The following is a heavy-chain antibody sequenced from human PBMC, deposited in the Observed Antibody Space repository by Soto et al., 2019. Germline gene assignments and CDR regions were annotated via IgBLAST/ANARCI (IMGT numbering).Heavy chain of an antibody. CDR3: ARHGWFGELFVDY. Sequence: SETLSLXCTVSGGSISSYYWSWIRQPPGKGLEWIGYIYYSGSTNYNPSLKSRVTISVDTSKNQFSLKLSSVTAADTAVYYCARHGWFGELFVDYWGQGTLVTVSS. CDR2: IYYSGST. CDR1: GGSISSYY. D-gene: IGHD3-10*01. V-gene: IGHV4-59*08. J-gene: IGHJ4*02.